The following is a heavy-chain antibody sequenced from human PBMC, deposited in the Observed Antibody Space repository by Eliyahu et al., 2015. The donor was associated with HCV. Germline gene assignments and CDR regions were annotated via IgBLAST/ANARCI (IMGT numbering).Heavy chain of an antibody. Sequence: QVQLVHSGAEVKKPGASVKVSCKASGYTFADYYMXWVRQAPGKGLEWMGWINPNSGATNYARNFQGRVTMTRDMSISTAYMELSTLRSDDTAVYYCATGIAVAASGPFDYWGQGTLVTVSS. CDR3: ATGIAVAASGPFDY. V-gene: IGHV1-2*02. CDR2: INPNSGAT. D-gene: IGHD6-19*01. J-gene: IGHJ4*02. CDR1: GYTFADYY.